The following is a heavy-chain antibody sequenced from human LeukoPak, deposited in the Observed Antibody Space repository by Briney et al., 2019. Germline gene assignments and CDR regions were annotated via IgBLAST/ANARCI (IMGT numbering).Heavy chain of an antibody. D-gene: IGHD6-13*01. CDR2: INAGNGNT. J-gene: IGHJ5*02. CDR1: GYTFTSYA. V-gene: IGHV1-3*01. CDR3: ARGLRQQLVLMWWFDP. Sequence: ASVKVSCKASGYTFTSYAMHWVRQAPGQRLEWMGWINAGNGNTKYSQRFQGRVTITRDTSASTAYMELSSLRSKDTAVYYCARGLRQQLVLMWWFDPWGQGTLVTVSS.